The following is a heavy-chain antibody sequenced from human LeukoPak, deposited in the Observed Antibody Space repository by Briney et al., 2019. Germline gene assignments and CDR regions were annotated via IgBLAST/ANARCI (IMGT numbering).Heavy chain of an antibody. J-gene: IGHJ3*02. CDR1: GFSFSSYA. Sequence: GGSLRLSCATSGFSFSSYAMIWVRQAPVKGLYWFSAMSSSDDGRYYAASVRGRFTISRDTSRSTLYLQMNSLRAEDAAVYYCARDRRMVRGALGDAFDIWGQGTMVTVSS. CDR3: ARDRRMVRGALGDAFDI. D-gene: IGHD3-10*01. CDR2: MSSSDDGR. V-gene: IGHV3-23*01.